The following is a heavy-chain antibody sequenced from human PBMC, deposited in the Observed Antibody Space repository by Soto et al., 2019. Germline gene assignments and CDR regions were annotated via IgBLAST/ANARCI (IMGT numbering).Heavy chain of an antibody. CDR2: IYYNDDR. J-gene: IGHJ4*02. Sequence: SGPTLVNPTQTLTLTCTFSGFSFTTAGVAVGWIRQTPGGALEWLTLIYYNDDRRFSPSLKTRLTITGDTSKNQVVLSLTNVDPGDAATYFCAHSDGGYEIIYFDFWGQGIPVTVSS. CDR1: GFSFTTAGVA. V-gene: IGHV2-5*01. D-gene: IGHD5-12*01. CDR3: AHSDGGYEIIYFDF.